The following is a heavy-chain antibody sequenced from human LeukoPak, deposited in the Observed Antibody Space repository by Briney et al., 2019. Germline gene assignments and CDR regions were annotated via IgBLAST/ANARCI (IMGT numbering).Heavy chain of an antibody. Sequence: GGSLRLSCAASGFTFSSYWMGWVRQAPGQGLEWVANIRQEGSEKNYADSVKGRFTISRDNAKNSLYLQMSSLRVEDTAVYYCARDYGSSGYDNIDVWGQGTTVTVSS. CDR1: GFTFSSYW. D-gene: IGHD5-12*01. J-gene: IGHJ6*02. CDR2: IRQEGSEK. CDR3: ARDYGSSGYDNIDV. V-gene: IGHV3-7*01.